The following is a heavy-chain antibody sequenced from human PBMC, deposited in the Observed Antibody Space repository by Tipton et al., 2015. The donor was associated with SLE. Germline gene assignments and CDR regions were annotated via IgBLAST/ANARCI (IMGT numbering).Heavy chain of an antibody. D-gene: IGHD4-23*01. CDR3: ARTFPYGGFDP. CDR1: GGSISSSSYY. V-gene: IGHV4-39*07. CDR2: IYYSGST. Sequence: GLVKPSETLSLICTVSGGSISSSSYYWGWIRQSPGKGLEWIGSIYYSGSTRYNPSLKSRVTISVDTSKNQFSLKLSSVTAADTAVYYCARTFPYGGFDPWGQGTLVTVSS. J-gene: IGHJ5*02.